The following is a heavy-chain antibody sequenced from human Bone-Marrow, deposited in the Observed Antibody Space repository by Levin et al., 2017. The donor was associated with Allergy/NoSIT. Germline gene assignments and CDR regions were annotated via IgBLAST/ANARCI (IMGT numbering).Heavy chain of an antibody. CDR3: ARALLSGSYYFDY. D-gene: IGHD1-26*01. V-gene: IGHV1-2*02. CDR2: INPNSGGT. J-gene: IGHJ4*02. CDR1: GYTFTGYY. Sequence: AASVKVSCKASGYTFTGYYMHWVRQAPGQGLEWMGWINPNSGGTNYAQKFQGRVTMTRDTSISTAYMELSRLRSDDTAVYYCARALLSGSYYFDYWGQGTLVTVSS.